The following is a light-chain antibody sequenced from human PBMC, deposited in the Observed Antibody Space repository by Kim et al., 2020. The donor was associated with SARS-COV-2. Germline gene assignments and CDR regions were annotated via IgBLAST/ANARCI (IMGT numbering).Light chain of an antibody. CDR3: QAWDSSTVV. J-gene: IGLJ2*01. CDR2: HDS. CDR1: KVGDKY. V-gene: IGLV3-1*01. Sequence: VAPVKTASTTCSDDKVGDKYACWYQQKPGQSPVLFIYHDSKRPSGIPERFSCSNSGNTATLTISGTQAMDEADYYCQAWDSSTVVFGGGTQLTVL.